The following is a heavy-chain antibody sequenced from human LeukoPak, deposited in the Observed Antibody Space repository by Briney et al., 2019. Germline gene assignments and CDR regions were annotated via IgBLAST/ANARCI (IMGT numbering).Heavy chain of an antibody. CDR1: GFTFNSFG. V-gene: IGHV3-30*02. D-gene: IGHD6-19*01. CDR2: IRYDGSNQ. CDR3: ATAPKSSGWCLSFDY. Sequence: GGSLRLSCAASGFTFNSFGMHWVRQAPGKGLEWVAFIRYDGSNQYYADSVKGRFTISRDNSKNTLYLQMNSLRPEDTAVYYCATAPKSSGWCLSFDYWGQGTLVTVSS. J-gene: IGHJ4*02.